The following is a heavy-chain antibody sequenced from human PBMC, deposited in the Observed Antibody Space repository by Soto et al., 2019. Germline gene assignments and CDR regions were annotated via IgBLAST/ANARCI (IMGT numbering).Heavy chain of an antibody. D-gene: IGHD1-26*01. CDR1: GYTFTGHY. CDR3: GRGRSGQIVVFY. V-gene: IGHV1-2*02. Sequence: ASVKVSCKAAGYTFTGHYIHWVRQAPEQGPEWMGEIGPESGATRYAQKFQGRVTMTMDTSISTVYMELNNLRPDDTAVYYCGRGRSGQIVVFYWGQGTPVTVSS. CDR2: IGPESGAT. J-gene: IGHJ4*02.